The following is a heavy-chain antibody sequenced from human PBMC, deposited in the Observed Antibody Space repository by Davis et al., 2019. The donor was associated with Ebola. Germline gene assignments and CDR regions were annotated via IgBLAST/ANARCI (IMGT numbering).Heavy chain of an antibody. Sequence: AASVKVSCKASGYTFTSYYMHWVRQAPGQGLEWMGIINPSGGSTSYAQKFQGRVTMTRDTSTRTAYMELNGLRSEDTAVYYCAHLGPQRYCSGGGCHGYLDYWGQGTLVTVSS. CDR1: GYTFTSYY. V-gene: IGHV1-46*01. CDR2: INPSGGST. CDR3: AHLGPQRYCSGGGCHGYLDY. J-gene: IGHJ4*02. D-gene: IGHD2-15*01.